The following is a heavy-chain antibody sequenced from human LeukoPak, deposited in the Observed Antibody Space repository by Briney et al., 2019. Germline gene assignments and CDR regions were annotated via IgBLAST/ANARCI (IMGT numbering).Heavy chain of an antibody. CDR1: GFSFSSYA. CDR3: ANGGSIAVATPLDY. Sequence: GGSLRLSCAASGFSFSSYAMSWVRQAPARGLEWVSSIRGGGGDTFYADFVKGRFTLSRDDSRNTVYLQMNSLRAEDTAVYYCANGGSIAVATPLDYWGQGTLVTVSS. CDR2: IRGGGGDT. V-gene: IGHV3-23*01. J-gene: IGHJ4*02. D-gene: IGHD6-19*01.